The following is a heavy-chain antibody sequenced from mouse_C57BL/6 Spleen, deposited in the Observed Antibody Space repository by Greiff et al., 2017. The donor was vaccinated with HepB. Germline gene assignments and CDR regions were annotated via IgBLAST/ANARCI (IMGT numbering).Heavy chain of an antibody. CDR1: GYTFTSYW. Sequence: QVQLKQPGAELVKPGASVKLSCKASGYTFTSYWMHWVKQRPGRGLEWIGRIDPNSGGTKYNEKFKSKATLTVDKPSSTAYLQLSSPTSEDSAFYYCAKGFYGNYLYYYAMDYWGQGTSVTVSS. J-gene: IGHJ4*01. CDR3: AKGFYGNYLYYYAMDY. V-gene: IGHV1-72*01. CDR2: IDPNSGGT. D-gene: IGHD2-1*01.